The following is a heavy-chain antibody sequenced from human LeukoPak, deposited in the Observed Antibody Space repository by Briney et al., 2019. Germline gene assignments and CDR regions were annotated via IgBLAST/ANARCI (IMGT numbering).Heavy chain of an antibody. V-gene: IGHV1-2*02. Sequence: ASVKVSCKASGYTFTTYFMHWVRQAPGQGLEWMGWINPYSGGTDSAQKFQGRVTMTRGTSISTVYMELSRLRSDDTAVYYCARDTYTSSWYHDAFDIWGQGTMVTVSS. D-gene: IGHD6-13*01. J-gene: IGHJ3*02. CDR1: GYTFTTYF. CDR3: ARDTYTSSWYHDAFDI. CDR2: INPYSGGT.